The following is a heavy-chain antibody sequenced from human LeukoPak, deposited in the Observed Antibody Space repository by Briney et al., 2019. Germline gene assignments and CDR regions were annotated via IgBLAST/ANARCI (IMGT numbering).Heavy chain of an antibody. Sequence: SETLSLTCTGSGGSISSYYWSWIRQPPGKGLEWIGYIYYSGSTNYNPSLKSRVTISVDTSKNQFSLKLSSVAAADTAVYYCARVSPIIVVVPAANIGFDPWGQGTLVTVSS. CDR1: GGSISSYY. CDR3: ARVSPIIVVVPAANIGFDP. CDR2: IYYSGST. V-gene: IGHV4-59*01. D-gene: IGHD2-2*01. J-gene: IGHJ5*02.